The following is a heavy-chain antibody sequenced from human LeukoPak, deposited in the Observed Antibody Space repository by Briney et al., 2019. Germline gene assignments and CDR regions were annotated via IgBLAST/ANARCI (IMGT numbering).Heavy chain of an antibody. CDR3: ARVLYCSGSSCYSLRD. D-gene: IGHD2-15*01. J-gene: IGHJ4*02. Sequence: GASVKVSCKASGYTFTSYAMNWVRQAPGQGLEWMGWINTYTGNPTYAQGFTGRFVFSLDTSVSTAYLQINSLKAEDTAVYYCARVLYCSGSSCYSLRDWGQGTLVTVSS. V-gene: IGHV7-4-1*02. CDR2: INTYTGNP. CDR1: GYTFTSYA.